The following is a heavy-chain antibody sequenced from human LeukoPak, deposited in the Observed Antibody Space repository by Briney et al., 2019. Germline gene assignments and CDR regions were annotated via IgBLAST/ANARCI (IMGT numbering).Heavy chain of an antibody. CDR3: ARQPQTVTTFYFYYYYMDV. D-gene: IGHD4-11*01. CDR2: INDSGTT. Sequence: NPSETLSLTCAVYGGSFSGYYWTWIRQPPGKGLEFLGEINDSGTTKYNPSFRNRVTIPIDTSLKQFSLRLKSVSAADTAVYYCARQPQTVTTFYFYYYYMDVGGKGTTVTVSS. CDR1: GGSFSGYY. J-gene: IGHJ6*03. V-gene: IGHV4-34*01.